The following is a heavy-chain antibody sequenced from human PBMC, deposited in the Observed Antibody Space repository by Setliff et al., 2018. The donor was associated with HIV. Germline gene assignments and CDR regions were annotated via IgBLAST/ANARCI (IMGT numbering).Heavy chain of an antibody. V-gene: IGHV4-39*07. CDR3: ARDGYSSSWYVISGSFDY. Sequence: PSETLSLTCIVSGGSISSSSYYWGWIRQPPGKGLEWIGTVYYSGSTYYNPSLKSRVTISADTSENQFSLKLSYVTAADTAVYYCARDGYSSSWYVISGSFDYWGQGILVTVSS. CDR1: GGSISSSSYY. J-gene: IGHJ4*02. D-gene: IGHD6-13*01. CDR2: VYYSGST.